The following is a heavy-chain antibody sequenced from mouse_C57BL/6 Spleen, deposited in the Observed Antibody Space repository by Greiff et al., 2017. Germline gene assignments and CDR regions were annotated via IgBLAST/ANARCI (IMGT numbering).Heavy chain of an antibody. Sequence: VKVVESGAELARPGASVKLSCKASGYTFTSYGISWVKQRTGQGLEWIGEIYPRSGNTYYNEKFKGKATLTADKSSSTAYMELRSLTSEDSAVYFCAREGITTVVEDYWGQGTSVTVSS. V-gene: IGHV1-81*01. CDR2: IYPRSGNT. CDR1: GYTFTSYG. D-gene: IGHD1-1*01. CDR3: AREGITTVVEDY. J-gene: IGHJ4*01.